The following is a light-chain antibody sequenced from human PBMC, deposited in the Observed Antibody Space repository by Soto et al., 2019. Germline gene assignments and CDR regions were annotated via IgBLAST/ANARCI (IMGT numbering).Light chain of an antibody. CDR2: GAS. V-gene: IGKV3-15*01. Sequence: EIVMTQSPATLSVSPGERATLSCRASQSVSSDLAWYQQKPSQAPRLLIYGASTRATGTPARFSGSGSGTEFTLTISSLQSEDFAVYYCQQHNNWPPWTFGQGTKVEIK. J-gene: IGKJ1*01. CDR3: QQHNNWPPWT. CDR1: QSVSSD.